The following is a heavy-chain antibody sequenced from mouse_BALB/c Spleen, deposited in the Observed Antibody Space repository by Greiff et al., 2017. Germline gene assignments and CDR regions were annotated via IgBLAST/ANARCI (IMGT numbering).Heavy chain of an antibody. J-gene: IGHJ2*01. Sequence: QVQLKQSGAELAKPGASVKMSCKASGYTFTSYWMHWVKQRPGQGLEWIGYINPSTGYTEYNQKFKDKATLTADKSSSTAYMQLSSLTSEDSAVYYCARPVVAKRSFDYWGQGTTLTVSS. CDR1: GYTFTSYW. CDR3: ARPVVAKRSFDY. CDR2: INPSTGYT. D-gene: IGHD1-1*01. V-gene: IGHV1-7*01.